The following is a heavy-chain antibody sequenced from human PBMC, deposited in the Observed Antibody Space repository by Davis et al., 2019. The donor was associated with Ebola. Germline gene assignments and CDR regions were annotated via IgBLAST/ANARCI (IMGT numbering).Heavy chain of an antibody. CDR3: AKTEGQRTLRTTVSY. J-gene: IGHJ4*02. CDR2: ISSDGSNK. D-gene: IGHD1/OR15-1a*01. CDR1: GFTFSSYA. Sequence: PGGSLRLSCAASGFTFSSYAMHWVRQAPGKGLEWVAVISSDGSNKYYADSVKRRFTISRDNSKNTLYLQMNSLRAEDTAVYYCAKTEGQRTLRTTVSYWGQGTLVTVSS. V-gene: IGHV3-30-3*02.